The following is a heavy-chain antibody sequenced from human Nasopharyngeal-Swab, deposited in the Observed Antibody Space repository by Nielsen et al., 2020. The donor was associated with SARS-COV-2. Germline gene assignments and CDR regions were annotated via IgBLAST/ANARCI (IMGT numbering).Heavy chain of an antibody. CDR2: IYYSGST. CDR3: ARYGGSYYWFDP. D-gene: IGHD1-26*01. Sequence: SETLSLTCTVSGGSISSYYWSWIRQPPGKGLEWIGYIYYSGSTNYNPSLKSRVTISVDTSKNQFSLKLSSVTAADTAVYYCARYGGSYYWFDPWGQGTLVTVSS. J-gene: IGHJ5*02. V-gene: IGHV4-59*01. CDR1: GGSISSYY.